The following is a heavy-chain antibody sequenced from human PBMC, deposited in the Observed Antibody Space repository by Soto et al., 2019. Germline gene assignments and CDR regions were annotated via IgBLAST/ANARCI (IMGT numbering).Heavy chain of an antibody. CDR1: GYTFANYW. J-gene: IGHJ6*02. D-gene: IGHD2-2*01. Sequence: GESLKISCESSGYTFANYWIGWVRQMPGKGLEWMGRIDPIDSHTTYSPSFQGHVTISTDKSINTAYLQWSSLKASDTAMYYCARRYCSSATCPRNYYGMDVWGQGTTVTVSS. CDR3: ARRYCSSATCPRNYYGMDV. CDR2: IDPIDSHT. V-gene: IGHV5-10-1*01.